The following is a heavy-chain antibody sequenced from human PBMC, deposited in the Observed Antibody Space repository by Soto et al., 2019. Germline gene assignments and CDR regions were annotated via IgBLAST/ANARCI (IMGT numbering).Heavy chain of an antibody. V-gene: IGHV3-48*03. CDR2: ISSSGSTI. CDR3: AKNVYSGSSQFDY. Sequence: GSLRLSCAASGFTFSSYEMNWVRQAPGKGLEWVSYISSSGSTIYYADSVKGRFTISRDNAKNSLYLQMNSLRAEDTAVYYCAKNVYSGSSQFDYWGQGTLVTVSS. J-gene: IGHJ4*02. D-gene: IGHD1-26*01. CDR1: GFTFSSYE.